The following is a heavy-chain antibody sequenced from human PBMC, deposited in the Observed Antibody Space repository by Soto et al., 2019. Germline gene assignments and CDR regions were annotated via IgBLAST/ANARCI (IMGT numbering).Heavy chain of an antibody. J-gene: IGHJ6*02. V-gene: IGHV5-10-1*01. D-gene: IGHD5-12*01. CDR1: GYSFTSYW. CDR3: ARGCMATGCYYYGMDV. CDR2: IDPSDSYT. Sequence: PGESLKISCKGSGYSFTSYWISWVRQMPGKGLEWMGRIDPSDSYTNYSPSFQGHVTISADKSISTAYLQWSSLKASDTAMYYCARGCMATGCYYYGMDVWGQGTTVTVSS.